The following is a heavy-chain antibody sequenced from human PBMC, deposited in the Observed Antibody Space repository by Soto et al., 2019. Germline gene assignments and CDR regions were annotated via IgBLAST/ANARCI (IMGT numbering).Heavy chain of an antibody. CDR2: IYTSGST. CDR3: ARDQSSSSLFRYYYYGMDV. V-gene: IGHV4-4*07. Sequence: QVQLQESGPGLVKPSETLSLTCTVSGGSISSYYWSWIRQPAGKGLEWIGRIYTSGSTNYNPSLKSRVTMSVDTSKNQFSLKLSSVTAADTAVYYCARDQSSSSLFRYYYYGMDVWGQGTTVTVSS. D-gene: IGHD6-6*01. J-gene: IGHJ6*02. CDR1: GGSISSYY.